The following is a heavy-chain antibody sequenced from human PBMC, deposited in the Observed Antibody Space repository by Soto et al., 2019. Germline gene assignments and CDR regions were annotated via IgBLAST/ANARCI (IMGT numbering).Heavy chain of an antibody. CDR2: INPILGIP. Sequence: QVQLVQSGAEVKKPGSSVKVSCKASGATYSNSAISWVRQAPGQGLEWRGGINPILGIPDYAHKFQGRVTITADESTNTVYMDLGSLRSEDTALYFCARGGVDVVATSAFDYWGQGTLVTVSS. V-gene: IGHV1-69*10. D-gene: IGHD5-12*01. CDR1: GATYSNSA. J-gene: IGHJ4*02. CDR3: ARGGVDVVATSAFDY.